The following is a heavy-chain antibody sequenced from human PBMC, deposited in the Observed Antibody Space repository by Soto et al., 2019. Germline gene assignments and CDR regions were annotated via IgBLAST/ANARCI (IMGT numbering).Heavy chain of an antibody. CDR3: ARDSDYYGSGSYHNWFDP. Sequence: PGGSLRLSCAASGFTFSDYYMSWIRQAPGKGLEWVSYISSSSSYTNYADSVKGRFTISRDNAKNSLYLQMNSLRAEDTAVYYCARDSDYYGSGSYHNWFDPWGQGTLVTVSS. V-gene: IGHV3-11*06. D-gene: IGHD3-10*01. CDR1: GFTFSDYY. CDR2: ISSSSSYT. J-gene: IGHJ5*02.